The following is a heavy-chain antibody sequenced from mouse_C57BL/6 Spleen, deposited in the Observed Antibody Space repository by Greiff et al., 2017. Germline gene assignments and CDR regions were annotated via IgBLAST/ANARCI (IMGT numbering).Heavy chain of an antibody. Sequence: VQLQQSGPELVKPGASVKISCKASGYTFTDYYMNWVKQSHGKSLEWIGDINPNNGGTSYNQKFKGKATLTVDKSSSPAYMELLSLTSEDSAVYYCARLHYYCFDYWGQGTTLTVSS. J-gene: IGHJ2*01. CDR1: GYTFTDYY. CDR3: ARLHYYCFDY. V-gene: IGHV1-26*01. D-gene: IGHD1-2*01. CDR2: INPNNGGT.